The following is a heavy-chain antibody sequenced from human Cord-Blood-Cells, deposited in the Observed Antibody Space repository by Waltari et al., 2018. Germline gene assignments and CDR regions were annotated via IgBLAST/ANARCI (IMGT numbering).Heavy chain of an antibody. CDR3: AKDQVIVVVITLDY. CDR2: ISGSGGST. CDR1: GFTFSSHA. V-gene: IGHV3-23*01. D-gene: IGHD3-22*01. Sequence: EVQLLESGGGLVQPGGSLRPSCAASGFTFSSHAMSWVRQAPGKGLEWVSAISGSGGSTYYADSVKGRFTISRDNSKNTLYLQMNSLRAEDTAVYYCAKDQVIVVVITLDYWGQGTLVTVSS. J-gene: IGHJ4*02.